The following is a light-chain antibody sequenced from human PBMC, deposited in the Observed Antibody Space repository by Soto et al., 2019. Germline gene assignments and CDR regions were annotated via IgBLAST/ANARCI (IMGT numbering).Light chain of an antibody. CDR3: AAWDDGLSGPV. J-gene: IGLJ3*02. V-gene: IGLV1-44*01. Sequence: QSVLTQSPSASGTPGQRVTISCSGSTSNIGRNVVNWYQQLPGTAPKLLIYSHNQRPSGVPDRFSGSKSGTSASLAISGLQSEDEADYYCAAWDDGLSGPVFGGGTKLTVL. CDR2: SHN. CDR1: TSNIGRNV.